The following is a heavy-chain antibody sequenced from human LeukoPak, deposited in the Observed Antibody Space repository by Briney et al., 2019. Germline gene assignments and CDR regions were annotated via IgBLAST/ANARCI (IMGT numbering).Heavy chain of an antibody. CDR3: ARVTGSGSYKYYYYYYYMDV. J-gene: IGHJ6*03. CDR1: GGSISSYY. CDR2: INHSGSN. V-gene: IGHV4-34*01. D-gene: IGHD3-10*01. Sequence: SETLSLTCTVSGGSISSYYWSWIRQSPGKGLEWIGEINHSGSNNYNPSLKSRVTISVDTSKNQFSLKLSSVTAADTAVYYCARVTGSGSYKYYYYYYYMDVWGKGTTVTISS.